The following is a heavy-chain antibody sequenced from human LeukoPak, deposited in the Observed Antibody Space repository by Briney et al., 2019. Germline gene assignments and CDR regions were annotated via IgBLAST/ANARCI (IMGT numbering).Heavy chain of an antibody. Sequence: GGSLRLSCAASGFTFSDYYMSWIRQAPGKGLVWVSQINGDGSSTSYADSVKGRFTISRDNAKSTLYLQMNSLRAEDTAVYYCARGYGYGNDYWGQGTLVTVSS. J-gene: IGHJ4*02. CDR2: INGDGSST. D-gene: IGHD5-18*01. CDR1: GFTFSDYY. V-gene: IGHV3-74*01. CDR3: ARGYGYGNDY.